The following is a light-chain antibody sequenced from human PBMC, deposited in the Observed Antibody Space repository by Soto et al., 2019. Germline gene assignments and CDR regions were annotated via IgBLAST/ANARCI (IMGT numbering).Light chain of an antibody. CDR2: WAS. V-gene: IGKV4-1*01. CDR1: RSILSSSNNKNF. J-gene: IGKJ3*01. CDR3: QQDYSSPFT. Sequence: DIVMTQSPDSLALSLGERATINCKSSRSILSSSNNKNFLAWYQQKPGQPPRLLIYWASTRESGVPDRFSGSGSGTGFTLTISILQAEDVAVYYCQQDYSSPFTFGPGTKVDIK.